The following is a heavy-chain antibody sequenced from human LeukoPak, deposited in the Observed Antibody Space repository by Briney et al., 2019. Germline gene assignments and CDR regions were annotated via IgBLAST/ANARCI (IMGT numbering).Heavy chain of an antibody. D-gene: IGHD3-22*01. CDR3: AKGITMIVSCMDV. Sequence: GGSLRLSCAASGFTFSSYAMSWVRQAPGKGLEWVSAISGSGGSTYYADSVKGRFTISRDNSKNTLYLQMNSLRAGDTAVYYCAKGITMIVSCMDVWGKGTTVTVSS. CDR2: ISGSGGST. J-gene: IGHJ6*04. V-gene: IGHV3-23*01. CDR1: GFTFSSYA.